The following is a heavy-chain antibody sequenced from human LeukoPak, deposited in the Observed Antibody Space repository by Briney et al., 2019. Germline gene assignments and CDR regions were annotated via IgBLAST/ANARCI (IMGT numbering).Heavy chain of an antibody. CDR3: ARDRSPGNFDY. CDR2: ISSSSTTI. CDR1: GFTFSSYS. Sequence: GGSLRLSCAASGFTFSSYSMMWVRQAPGKGLEWVSYISSSSTTIHYADSVKGRFTISRDNAKNSVYLQMNSLRAEDTAVYYCARDRSPGNFDYWGQGTLVTVSS. D-gene: IGHD3-10*01. V-gene: IGHV3-48*01. J-gene: IGHJ4*02.